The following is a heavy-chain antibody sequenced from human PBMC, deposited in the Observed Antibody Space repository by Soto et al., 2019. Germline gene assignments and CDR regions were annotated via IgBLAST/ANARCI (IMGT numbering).Heavy chain of an antibody. D-gene: IGHD3-3*01. CDR2: INHSGST. Sequence: QVQLQQWGAGLLKPSETLSLTCAVYGGSFSGYYWSWIRQPPGKGLEWIGEINHSGSTNYNPSLKSRVTISVDTSKNQFSLKLSSVTAADTAVSYCARKQTIFGVVGAFDIWGQGTMVTVSS. J-gene: IGHJ3*02. CDR1: GGSFSGYY. V-gene: IGHV4-34*01. CDR3: ARKQTIFGVVGAFDI.